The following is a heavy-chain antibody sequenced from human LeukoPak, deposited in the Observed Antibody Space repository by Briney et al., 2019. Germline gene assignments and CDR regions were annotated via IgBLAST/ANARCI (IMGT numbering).Heavy chain of an antibody. V-gene: IGHV1-8*03. CDR2: MNPNSGNT. CDR1: GYTFTSYD. J-gene: IGHJ3*02. D-gene: IGHD2-2*01. CDR3: ARFNQLSDAFDI. Sequence: ASVKVSYKASGYTFTSYDIDWVRQATGQGLEWMGWMNPNSGNTGYAQKFQGRVTITRNTSISTAYMELSSLRSEDTAVYYCARFNQLSDAFDIWGQGTMVTVSS.